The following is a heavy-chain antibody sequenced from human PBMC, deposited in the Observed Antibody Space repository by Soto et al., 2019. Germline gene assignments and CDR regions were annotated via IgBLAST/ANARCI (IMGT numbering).Heavy chain of an antibody. J-gene: IGHJ4*02. CDR1: GGSISSYY. CDR2: IYYSGST. V-gene: IGHV4-59*01. Sequence: SETLSLTCTVSGGSISSYYWSWIRQPPGKGLEWIGYIYYSGSTNYNPSLKSRVTISVDTSKNQFSLKLSSVTAADTAVYYCARAYTYYDILTGYQRWYFDYWGQGTLVTVS. CDR3: ARAYTYYDILTGYQRWYFDY. D-gene: IGHD3-9*01.